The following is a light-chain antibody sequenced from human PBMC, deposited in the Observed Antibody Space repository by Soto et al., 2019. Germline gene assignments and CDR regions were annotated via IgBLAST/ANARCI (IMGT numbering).Light chain of an antibody. CDR2: GAT. J-gene: IGKJ1*01. CDR3: LQDYNCPWT. V-gene: IGKV1-6*01. CDR1: QGISNY. Sequence: ATQMTQSPSSLSASVGDRVTISCRASQGISNYLAWYQQRPGKAPKLLIFGATTLQSGVPSRFSASGSGPDFTLTISSLQPEDFATYYCLQDYNCPWTFGQGTKVDIK.